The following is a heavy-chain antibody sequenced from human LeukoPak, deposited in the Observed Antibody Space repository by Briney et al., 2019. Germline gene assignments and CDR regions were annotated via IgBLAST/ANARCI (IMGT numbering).Heavy chain of an antibody. J-gene: IGHJ6*03. V-gene: IGHV4-59*01. CDR3: ARVGYYGSGSSLYYMDV. D-gene: IGHD3-10*01. Sequence: SETLSLTCTVSGGSISSYYWSWIRQPPGKGLEWIGYIYYSGSTNYNPSLRSRVTISVDTSKNQFSLKLSSVTAADTAVYYCARVGYYGSGSSLYYMDVWGKGTTVTISS. CDR1: GGSISSYY. CDR2: IYYSGST.